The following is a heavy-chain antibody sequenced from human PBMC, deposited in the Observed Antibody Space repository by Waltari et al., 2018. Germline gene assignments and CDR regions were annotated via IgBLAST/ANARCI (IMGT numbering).Heavy chain of an antibody. CDR3: TTDRRRGYDPQFDY. Sequence: EVQLVESGGGLVKPGGSLRLSCAASGVSFSDAWMRWVRLAPGKGLEWVGRIRSKADGGTIDYAAPVKGRFTISRDDSKTTLYMQLNSLKDEDTAVYYCTTDRRRGYDPQFDYWGQGTLVTVSS. CDR1: GVSFSDAW. CDR2: IRSKADGGTI. J-gene: IGHJ4*02. V-gene: IGHV3-15*01. D-gene: IGHD5-12*01.